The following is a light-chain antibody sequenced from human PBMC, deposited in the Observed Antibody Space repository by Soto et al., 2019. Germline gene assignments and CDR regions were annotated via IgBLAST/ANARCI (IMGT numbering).Light chain of an antibody. CDR3: QQYNDWPLFT. CDR2: GAS. CDR1: QSVSSY. J-gene: IGKJ5*01. Sequence: EIVMTQSPATLSVSPGETATLSCRASQSVSSYLAGYQQKPCQAPRLLIYGASTRATGIPARFSGSGSGTEFTLPISGLQSEDFAVYSCQQYNDWPLFTFGQGTRLEIK. V-gene: IGKV3-15*01.